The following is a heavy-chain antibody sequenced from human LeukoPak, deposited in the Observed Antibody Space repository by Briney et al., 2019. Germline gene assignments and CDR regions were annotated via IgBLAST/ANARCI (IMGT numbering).Heavy chain of an antibody. CDR3: ARDSYDILTGHGGSAFDI. J-gene: IGHJ3*02. V-gene: IGHV3-30-3*01. D-gene: IGHD3-9*01. Sequence: GGSLRLSCAASGFTFSSYVMHWVRQAPGKGLEWVTVISYDGSNKYYADSVKGRFTISRDNSKNTLYLQMNSLRAEDTAVYYCARDSYDILTGHGGSAFDIWGQGTMVTVSS. CDR2: ISYDGSNK. CDR1: GFTFSSYV.